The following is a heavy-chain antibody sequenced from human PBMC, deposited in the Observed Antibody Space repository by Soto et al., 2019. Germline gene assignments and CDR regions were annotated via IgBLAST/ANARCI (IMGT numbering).Heavy chain of an antibody. Sequence: EVQILESGGGLVQPGGSLRLSCTASGFTFDTYAMSWVRQAPGKGLEWVSGLCGSGDKTYYVDSVRGRFTISRDNSKNRLYLQRNRRRREERPVYHCARLECSGGSCYAGRLIDYHQYYLDVWGKGTTVTVSS. V-gene: IGHV3-23*01. CDR1: GFTFDTYA. D-gene: IGHD2-15*01. J-gene: IGHJ6*03. CDR3: ARLECSGGSCYAGRLIDYHQYYLDV. CDR2: LCGSGDKT.